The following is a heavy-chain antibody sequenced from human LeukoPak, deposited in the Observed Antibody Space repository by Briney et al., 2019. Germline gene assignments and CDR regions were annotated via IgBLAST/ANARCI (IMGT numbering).Heavy chain of an antibody. CDR1: GGSFSGYY. D-gene: IGHD5-18*01. CDR3: ARVHPARGYIY. V-gene: IGHV4-34*01. CDR2: INHSGST. J-gene: IGHJ4*02. Sequence: PSETLSLTCAVYGGSFSGYYWSWIRQPPGKGLEWIGEINHSGSTNYNPSLKSRVTISVDTSKNQFSLKLSSVTAADTAVYYCARVHPARGYIYWGQGTLVTVSS.